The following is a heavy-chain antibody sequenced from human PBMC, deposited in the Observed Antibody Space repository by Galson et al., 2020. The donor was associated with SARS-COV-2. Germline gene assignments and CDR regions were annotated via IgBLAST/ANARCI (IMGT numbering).Heavy chain of an antibody. V-gene: IGHV4-61*02. CDR1: GGSISSGSYY. CDR2: IYTSGST. D-gene: IGHD2-15*01. CDR3: ALSVRWWAFDI. Sequence: SETLSLTCNVSGGSISSGSYYWSWNRQPAGKGLEWIGRIYTSGSTNYNPSLKSRVTISVDTSKNQFSLKLSSVTAADTAVYYCALSVRWWAFDIWGQGTMVTVSS. J-gene: IGHJ3*02.